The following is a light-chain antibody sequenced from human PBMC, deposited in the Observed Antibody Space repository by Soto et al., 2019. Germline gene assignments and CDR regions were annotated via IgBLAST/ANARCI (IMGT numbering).Light chain of an antibody. Sequence: EIVMTQSPATLSVSPGERATLSCRASQSVSNSFAWYQQKPGQAPRLLIYGASTRATGIPARFSGSGSGTEFTLTISSLQSEDFAVYYCQQYNNWPPLTFGGGTKVEIK. J-gene: IGKJ4*01. CDR3: QQYNNWPPLT. V-gene: IGKV3-15*01. CDR1: QSVSNS. CDR2: GAS.